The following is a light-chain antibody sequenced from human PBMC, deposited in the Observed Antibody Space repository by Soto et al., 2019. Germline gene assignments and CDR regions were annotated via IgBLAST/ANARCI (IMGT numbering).Light chain of an antibody. Sequence: QSVLTQPASVSASPGQSITISCTGGKNDIGSSDYVSWYQQHPGKAPKLIIYGVSNRPSGTSDRFSASKSGNTASLTISGLQADDEADYYCSSSTSSNTLVFGGGTKVTVL. CDR2: GVS. CDR1: KNDIGSSDY. CDR3: SSSTSSNTLV. V-gene: IGLV2-14*01. J-gene: IGLJ3*02.